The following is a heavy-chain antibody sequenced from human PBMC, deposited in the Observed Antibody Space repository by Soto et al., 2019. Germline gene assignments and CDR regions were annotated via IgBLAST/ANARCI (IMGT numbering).Heavy chain of an antibody. CDR3: ARDYYRFNSGYGFSMDV. J-gene: IGHJ6*02. D-gene: IGHD5-12*01. Sequence: QVQLVESGGGVVQPGRSLRLSCAASGFTFSSYAMHWVRQAPGKGLEWVAVISYDGSNKYYADSVKGRFTISRHNSKHTLYLQMNSLRAEDTAVYYCARDYYRFNSGYGFSMDVWGQGTTVTVSS. V-gene: IGHV3-30-3*01. CDR1: GFTFSSYA. CDR2: ISYDGSNK.